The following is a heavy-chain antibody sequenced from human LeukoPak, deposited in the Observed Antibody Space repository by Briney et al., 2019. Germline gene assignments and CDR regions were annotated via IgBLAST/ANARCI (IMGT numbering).Heavy chain of an antibody. Sequence: ASVKVSCKASGGTFSSYTISWVRQAPGQGLEWMGRIIPILGIANYAQKFQGRVTITADKSTSTAYMELSSLRSENTAVYYCAGWARHQLVPMEDYWGQGTLVTVSS. CDR1: GGTFSSYT. CDR3: AGWARHQLVPMEDY. D-gene: IGHD6-13*01. J-gene: IGHJ4*02. CDR2: IIPILGIA. V-gene: IGHV1-69*02.